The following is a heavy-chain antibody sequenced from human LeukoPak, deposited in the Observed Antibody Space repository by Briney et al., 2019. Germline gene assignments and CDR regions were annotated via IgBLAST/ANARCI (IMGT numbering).Heavy chain of an antibody. V-gene: IGHV4-39*01. Sequence: TSSETLSLTCTVSGGSINSSDHYWAWIRQPPGKGLERIGSKYYSGGTYYSPSLKSRVTISVDTSRNKFALKLNSVTAADTAVYFCARHRLEGDTFDIWGQGTKATVSS. CDR2: KYYSGGT. D-gene: IGHD3-3*01. CDR3: ARHRLEGDTFDI. J-gene: IGHJ3*02. CDR1: GGSINSSDHY.